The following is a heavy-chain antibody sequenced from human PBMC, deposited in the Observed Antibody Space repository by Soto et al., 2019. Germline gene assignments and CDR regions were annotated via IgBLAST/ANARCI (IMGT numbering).Heavy chain of an antibody. CDR2: ISNDVRNI. Sequence: VQLVESGGGVVQPGRSLRLSCAASGLTFSTYGFHWVRQAPGKGLEWVAVISNDVRNIHYAESVKGRFTISRDNSKNTLDQQMNSLRPHDTAVYDCVTATLGGMTAVFMPGPYWGQGTLVTVSS. J-gene: IGHJ4*02. V-gene: IGHV3-30*03. CDR1: GLTFSTYG. D-gene: IGHD2-2*01. CDR3: VTATLGGMTAVFMPGPY.